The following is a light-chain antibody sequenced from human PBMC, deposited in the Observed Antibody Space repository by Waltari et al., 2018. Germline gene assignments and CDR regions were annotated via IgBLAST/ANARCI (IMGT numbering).Light chain of an antibody. CDR1: ALGHHY. J-gene: IGLJ3*02. CDR2: KTG. Sequence: SYELTQPPSESVSPGQTARITCSGDALGHHYGYWYQQKSGQAPTLLIYKTGQRPSGIPERFSGSSSGTTVTLTISGVQAEDEADYYCQSSDSSGIWVFGGGTKLTVL. CDR3: QSSDSSGIWV. V-gene: IGLV3-25*03.